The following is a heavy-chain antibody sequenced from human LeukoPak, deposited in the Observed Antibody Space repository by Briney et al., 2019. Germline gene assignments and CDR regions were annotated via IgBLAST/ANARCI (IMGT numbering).Heavy chain of an antibody. J-gene: IGHJ3*02. CDR2: IIPIFGTA. V-gene: IGHV1-69*13. D-gene: IGHD4-17*01. Sequence: ASVKVSCKASGGTFIIYAISWVRQAPGQGLEWMGGIIPIFGTANYAQKFQGRVTITADESTSTAYMELSSLRSEDTAVYYCARLDYGDQSAPVVINAFDIWGQGTMVTVSS. CDR1: GGTFIIYA. CDR3: ARLDYGDQSAPVVINAFDI.